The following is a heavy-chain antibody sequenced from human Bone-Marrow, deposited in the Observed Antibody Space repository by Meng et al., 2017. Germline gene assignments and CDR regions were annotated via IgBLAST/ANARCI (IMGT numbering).Heavy chain of an antibody. CDR1: GYTFTSYY. Sequence: ASVKVSCKASGYTFTSYYMHWVRQAPGQGLEWMGIINPSGGSTSYAQKFQGRVTMTRDTSTSTAYMELSSLRSEDTAVYYWARLMAVAADFDYWGQGTLVTVSS. D-gene: IGHD6-19*01. CDR2: INPSGGST. J-gene: IGHJ4*02. V-gene: IGHV1-46*01. CDR3: ARLMAVAADFDY.